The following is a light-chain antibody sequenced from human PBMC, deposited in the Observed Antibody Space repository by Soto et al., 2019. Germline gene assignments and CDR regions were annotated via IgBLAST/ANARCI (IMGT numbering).Light chain of an antibody. Sequence: AIRMTQSPSSFSASTGDRVTITCRASQGISSYLAWYQQKPGKAPKLLIYAASTLQSGVPSRFSGSGSGTDFTLTISCLQSEDFATYDCQQYYSYPGTFGGGTKVEIK. J-gene: IGKJ4*01. CDR2: AAS. CDR1: QGISSY. CDR3: QQYYSYPGT. V-gene: IGKV1-8*01.